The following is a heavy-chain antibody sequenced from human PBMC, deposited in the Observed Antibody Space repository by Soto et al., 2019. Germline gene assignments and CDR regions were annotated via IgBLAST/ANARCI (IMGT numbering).Heavy chain of an antibody. Sequence: GASVKVSCKASGYTFTSYDINWVRQATGQGPEWMGWMSPNTGTIVYAQKFQGRVTTTRNTSTSTAYMTLSSLRSEDTAVYYCARDRPGIKTYEAFDIWGQGTTVTVSS. CDR3: ARDRPGIKTYEAFDI. V-gene: IGHV1-8*01. J-gene: IGHJ3*02. CDR2: MSPNTGTI. D-gene: IGHD1-20*01. CDR1: GYTFTSYD.